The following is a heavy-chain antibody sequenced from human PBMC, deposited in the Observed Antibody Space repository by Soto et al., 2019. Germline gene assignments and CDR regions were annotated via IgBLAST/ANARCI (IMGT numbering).Heavy chain of an antibody. J-gene: IGHJ4*02. CDR1: GYTFTSYA. CDR2: INSGNGNR. D-gene: IGHD3-10*01. CDR3: SSVDPGETSPFDH. V-gene: IGHV1-3*01. Sequence: ASVKVSCKASGYTFTSYAMHWVRQAPGQRLEWMGWINSGNGNRKYSQKFQGRVTMTRDTSTSTVYMEVSSLRSEDTAVYYCSSVDPGETSPFDHWGQGTLVTVSS.